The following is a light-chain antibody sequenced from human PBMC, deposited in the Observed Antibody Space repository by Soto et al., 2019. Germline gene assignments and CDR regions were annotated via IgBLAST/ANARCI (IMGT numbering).Light chain of an antibody. CDR2: GAS. CDR3: QQYGT. V-gene: IGKV3-20*01. CDR1: QSVSSSY. Sequence: EIVLKQSPGTLSLSPGERATLSCRASQSVSSSYLAWYQQKPGQPPRLLIYGASRRATGIPDRFSGSGSGSDFTLTISRLEPEDFAVYHCQQYGTFGQGTKVDIK. J-gene: IGKJ1*01.